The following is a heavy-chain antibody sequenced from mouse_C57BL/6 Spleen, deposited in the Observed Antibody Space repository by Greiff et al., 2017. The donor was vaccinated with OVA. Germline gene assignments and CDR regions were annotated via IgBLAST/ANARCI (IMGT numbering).Heavy chain of an antibody. CDR3: ARGGLYDYEGYFDV. J-gene: IGHJ1*03. D-gene: IGHD2-4*01. CDR1: GYTFTSYW. V-gene: IGHV1-55*01. CDR2: IYPGSGST. Sequence: QVQLQQPGAELVKPGASVKMSCKASGYTFTSYWITWVKQRPGQGLEWIGDIYPGSGSTNYNEKFKSKATLTVDTSSSTAYMQLSSLTSEDSAVYYCARGGLYDYEGYFDVWGTGTTVTVSA.